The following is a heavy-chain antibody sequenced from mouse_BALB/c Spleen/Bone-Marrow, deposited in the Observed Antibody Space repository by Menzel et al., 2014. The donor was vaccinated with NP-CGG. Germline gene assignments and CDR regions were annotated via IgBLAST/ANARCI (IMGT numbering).Heavy chain of an antibody. CDR3: ARGGISTDY. CDR1: GYAFSIYW. Sequence: QVQLKQSGAELVRPGSSVKISCKASGYAFSIYWVNWVKQRPGQGLEWIGQIYPGDDDTDYNGKFTGKATLTADRSSSTAYMQLNSLTSEDSAVYFCARGGISTDYWGQGTTLTVSS. J-gene: IGHJ2*01. CDR2: IYPGDDDT. V-gene: IGHV1-80*01.